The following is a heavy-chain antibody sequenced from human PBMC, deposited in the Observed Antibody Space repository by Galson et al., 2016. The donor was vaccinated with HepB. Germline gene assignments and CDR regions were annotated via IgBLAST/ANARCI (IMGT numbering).Heavy chain of an antibody. CDR2: IRGSGRST. Sequence: SLRLSCAASGFSFSSHGMSWVRQAPGKGLEWVSVIRGSGRSTYYADSVKGRFTISRDNPKSPLFLQMNSLRAEDTALYYGAKDKSGAVAGIGRLDHWGQGTLVSVSS. CDR1: GFSFSSHG. J-gene: IGHJ4*02. V-gene: IGHV3-23*01. CDR3: AKDKSGAVAGIGRLDH. D-gene: IGHD6-13*01.